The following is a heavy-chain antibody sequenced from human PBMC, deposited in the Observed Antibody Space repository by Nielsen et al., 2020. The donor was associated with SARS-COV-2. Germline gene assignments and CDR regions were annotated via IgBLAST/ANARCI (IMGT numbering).Heavy chain of an antibody. CDR3: ARGLRVRGVRLGVYYGMDV. V-gene: IGHV3-23*01. D-gene: IGHD3-10*01. CDR2: ISGSGGST. J-gene: IGHJ6*02. Sequence: GGSLRLSCAASGFTFSSYAMNWVRQAPGKGLEWVSSISGSGGSTYYADSVKGRFTISRDTSKNTLYLQMNSLRAEDTAVYYCARGLRVRGVRLGVYYGMDVWGQGTTVTVSS. CDR1: GFTFSSYA.